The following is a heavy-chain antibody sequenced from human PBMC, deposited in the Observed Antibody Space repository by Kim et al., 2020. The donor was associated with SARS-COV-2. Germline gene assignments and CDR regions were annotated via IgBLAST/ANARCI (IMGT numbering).Heavy chain of an antibody. CDR1: GFTISTYG. CDR3: AKFRSPFDIDVILEY. Sequence: GGSLRLSCAASGFTISTYGMAWVRQAPGKGLEWVSTLDGRNDATSYADSVKGRFTISRDNSKNTLFLQMNSLTAEDTAMYYCAKFRSPFDIDVILEYGGQGTLVTVSS. D-gene: IGHD3-16*01. V-gene: IGHV3-23*01. CDR2: LDGRNDAT. J-gene: IGHJ4*02.